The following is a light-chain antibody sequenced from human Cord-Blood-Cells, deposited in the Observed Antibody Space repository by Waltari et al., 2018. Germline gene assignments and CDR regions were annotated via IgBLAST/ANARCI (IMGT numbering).Light chain of an antibody. V-gene: IGKV3-11*01. CDR3: QQRSNWYT. J-gene: IGKJ2*01. Sequence: EIVLTQSPATLSLSRGERATLSCRASQSVSSYLAWYQQTPGQAPRLLIYDASNGATGIPARFSGSGSGTDFTLTISSLEPEDFAVYYCQQRSNWYTFGQGTKLEIK. CDR1: QSVSSY. CDR2: DAS.